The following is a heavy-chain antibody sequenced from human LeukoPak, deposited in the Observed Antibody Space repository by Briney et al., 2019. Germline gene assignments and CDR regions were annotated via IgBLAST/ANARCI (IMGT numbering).Heavy chain of an antibody. CDR1: GFTFRNFGMQ. CDR2: IYDSGST. D-gene: IGHD3-10*01. V-gene: IGHV4-39*01. CDR3: ARHYGP. Sequence: GSLRLSCVASGFTFRNFGMQWVRQPPGKGLEWIGSIYDSGSTYYNPSLKSRVTISVDTSKNQFSLKLNSVTAADTAVYYCARHYGPWGQGTLVTVSS. J-gene: IGHJ5*02.